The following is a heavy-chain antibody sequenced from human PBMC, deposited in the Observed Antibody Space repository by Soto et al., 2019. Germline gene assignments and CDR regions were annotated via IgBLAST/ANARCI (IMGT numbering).Heavy chain of an antibody. CDR1: GFTFSSYG. J-gene: IGHJ4*02. V-gene: IGHV3-33*01. CDR3: ARDEGGDSLRGFDY. D-gene: IGHD2-21*02. Sequence: GGSLRLSCAASGFTFSSYGMHWVRQAPGKGLEWVAVIWYDGSNKYYADSVKGRFTISRDNSKNTLYLQMNSLRAEDTAVYYCARDEGGDSLRGFDYWGQGTLVTVSS. CDR2: IWYDGSNK.